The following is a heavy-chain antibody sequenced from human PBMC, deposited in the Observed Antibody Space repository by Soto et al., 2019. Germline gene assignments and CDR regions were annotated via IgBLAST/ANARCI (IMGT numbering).Heavy chain of an antibody. V-gene: IGHV1-46*03. CDR3: AREEKYYYFWSGSRDWFDP. CDR1: GYTFTSYY. D-gene: IGHD3-3*01. Sequence: ASVKVSCKASGYTFTSYYMHWVRQAPGQGLEWMGIINPSGGSTSYAQKFQGRVTMTRDTSTSTVYMELSSLRSEDTAVYYCAREEKYYYFWSGSRDWFDPWGQGTLVTVSS. CDR2: INPSGGST. J-gene: IGHJ5*02.